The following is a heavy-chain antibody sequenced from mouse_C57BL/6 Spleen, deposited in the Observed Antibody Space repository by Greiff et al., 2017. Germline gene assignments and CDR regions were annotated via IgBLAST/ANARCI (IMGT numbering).Heavy chain of an antibody. J-gene: IGHJ2*01. CDR1: GFNIKDDY. Sequence: EVQLVESGAELVRPGASVKLSCTASGFNIKDDYMHWVKQRPEQGLEWIGWIDPENGDTEYASKFQGKATITADTSSNTAYLQLSSLTSEDTAVYYCTTRYYGSRNYCGQGTTLTVSS. CDR3: TTRYYGSRNY. D-gene: IGHD1-1*01. CDR2: IDPENGDT. V-gene: IGHV14-4*01.